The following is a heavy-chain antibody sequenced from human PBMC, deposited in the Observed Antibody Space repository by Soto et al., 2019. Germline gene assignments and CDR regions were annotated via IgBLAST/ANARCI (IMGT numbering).Heavy chain of an antibody. CDR3: ARGLHGDYAYYYYMDV. CDR1: GYTFTSYD. Sequence: ASVKVSCKASGYTFTSYDINWVRQATGQGLECMGWMNPNSGNTGYAQKFQGRVTMTRNTSISTAYMELSSLRSEDTAVYYCARGLHGDYAYYYYMDVWGKGTTVTVSS. D-gene: IGHD4-17*01. CDR2: MNPNSGNT. J-gene: IGHJ6*03. V-gene: IGHV1-8*01.